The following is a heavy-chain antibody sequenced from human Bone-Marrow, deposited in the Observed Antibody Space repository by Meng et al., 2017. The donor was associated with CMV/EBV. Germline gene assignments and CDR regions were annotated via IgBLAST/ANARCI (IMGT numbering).Heavy chain of an antibody. CDR2: IRFDGSIK. Sequence: GGSLRLSCVASGFTFRSYCMHWVRQAPGKGLEWVAFIRFDGSIKNYADSVRGRFTISRENSKNTLHLQMNSLSREDTDSYYYANALMVNATLSYYYAMAVWGQGPTVTVSS. CDR1: GFTFRSYC. CDR3: ANALMVNATLSYYYAMAV. D-gene: IGHD2-8*01. V-gene: IGHV3-30*02. J-gene: IGHJ6*02.